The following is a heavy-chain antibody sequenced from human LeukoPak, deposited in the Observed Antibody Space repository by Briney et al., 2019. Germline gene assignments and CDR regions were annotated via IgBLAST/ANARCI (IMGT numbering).Heavy chain of an antibody. Sequence: PSETLSLTCAVYGGSFSGYYWSWIRQPPGKGLEWIGSIYYSRSTYCCPSLKSRVTISVDTSKNQFSLKLSSVTAADTAVYYCARHRTSYYDSSGYFPFDYWGQGTLVTVSS. CDR3: ARHRTSYYDSSGYFPFDY. D-gene: IGHD3-22*01. J-gene: IGHJ4*02. CDR2: IYYSRST. V-gene: IGHV4-34*01. CDR1: GGSFSGYY.